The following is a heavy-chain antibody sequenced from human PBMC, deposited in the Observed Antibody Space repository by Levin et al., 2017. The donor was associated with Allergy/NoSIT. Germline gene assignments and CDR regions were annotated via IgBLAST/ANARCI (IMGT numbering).Heavy chain of an antibody. D-gene: IGHD1-26*01. V-gene: IGHV3-11*01. CDR3: ARQSVLGGVMDV. CDR2: ISRDGATI. Sequence: LSLTCAASGFTFSDNYMSWIRQAPGKGLEWISYISRDGATIHYAGSLRGRFTISRDNAKKSLYLQMNNLRAEDTAVYYCARQSVLGGVMDVWGQGTTVIVSS. CDR1: GFTFSDNY. J-gene: IGHJ6*02.